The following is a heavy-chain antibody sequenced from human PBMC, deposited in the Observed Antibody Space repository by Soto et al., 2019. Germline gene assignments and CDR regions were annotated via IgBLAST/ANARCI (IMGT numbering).Heavy chain of an antibody. CDR2: IWYDGSNK. Sequence: QVQLVESGGGVVQPGRSLRLSCAASGFTFSSYGMHWVRQAPGKGLEWVAVIWYDGSNKYYADSVKGRFTISRDNSKNTLYLQMNSLRAEDTAVYYCARDLDPYDILTGWSLGYWGQGTLVTVSS. D-gene: IGHD3-9*01. V-gene: IGHV3-33*01. J-gene: IGHJ4*02. CDR1: GFTFSSYG. CDR3: ARDLDPYDILTGWSLGY.